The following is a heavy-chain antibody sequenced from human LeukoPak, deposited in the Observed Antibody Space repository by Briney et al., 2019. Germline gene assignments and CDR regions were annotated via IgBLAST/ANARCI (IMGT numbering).Heavy chain of an antibody. J-gene: IGHJ6*03. CDR2: INHSGST. V-gene: IGHV4-38-2*02. CDR1: GYSIRSGYY. Sequence: KASETLSLTCTVSGYSIRSGYYWGWIRQTPGEGLEWIGRINHSGSTNYNPSLKSRVTISVDTSKNQFSLKLSSVTAADTAVYYCARGRYGNYYYYYMDVWGKGTTVTVSS. D-gene: IGHD1-1*01. CDR3: ARGRYGNYYYYYMDV.